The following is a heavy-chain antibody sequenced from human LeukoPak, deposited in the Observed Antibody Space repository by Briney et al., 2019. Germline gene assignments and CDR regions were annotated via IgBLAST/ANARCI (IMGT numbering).Heavy chain of an antibody. Sequence: PGGSLRLSCAASGFTFSDYYMSWILQAPGKGLEWVSVFYTDGRTYYTDSVKGRFAISRDTSRNTLYLQMNNLRVEDTAVYYCATESGYAVGDYWGQGTLVTVSS. CDR1: GFTFSDYY. CDR2: FYTDGRT. J-gene: IGHJ4*02. D-gene: IGHD5-12*01. V-gene: IGHV3-53*01. CDR3: ATESGYAVGDY.